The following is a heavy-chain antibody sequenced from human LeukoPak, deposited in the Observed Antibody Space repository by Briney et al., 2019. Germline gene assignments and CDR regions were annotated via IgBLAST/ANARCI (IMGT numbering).Heavy chain of an antibody. CDR2: ISAYNDNT. CDR3: ARDYGGNSVGDAFDI. Sequence: GASVKVSCKASGFTLTSYGISWVRQAPGQGLEWMGWISAYNDNTNYAQKVQGRVTMTTDTSTSTAYMELRSLRSDGTAVYYCARDYGGNSVGDAFDIWGQGTMVTVSS. V-gene: IGHV1-18*01. CDR1: GFTLTSYG. J-gene: IGHJ3*02. D-gene: IGHD4-23*01.